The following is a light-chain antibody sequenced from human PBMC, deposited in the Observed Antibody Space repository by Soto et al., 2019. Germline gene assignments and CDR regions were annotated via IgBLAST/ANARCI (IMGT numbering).Light chain of an antibody. CDR2: GAS. Sequence: EIVFTQSPGTLSFSPGERGTLSCRASQSVSNNYLAWYQQKPGQAPRLLIYGASSRATGIPDRFSGSGSGTDFTLTISRLEPEDFAVYYCQQYGGSGTFGQGTKV. CDR1: QSVSNNY. J-gene: IGKJ1*01. V-gene: IGKV3-20*01. CDR3: QQYGGSGT.